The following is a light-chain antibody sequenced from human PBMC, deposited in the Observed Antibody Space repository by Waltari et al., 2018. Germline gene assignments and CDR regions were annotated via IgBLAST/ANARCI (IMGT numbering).Light chain of an antibody. V-gene: IGLV1-40*01. CDR3: QSYDSSLFVV. J-gene: IGLJ2*01. Sequence: QSVLTQPPSVSGAPGQRVTISCTGSSSNIGAGFDVHWYQQLPGTAPKLPIFVTNNRPSGGPDRVSGSKSGTSASLAITGLQAEDEADYYCQSYDSSLFVVFGGGTKLTVL. CDR2: VTN. CDR1: SSNIGAGFD.